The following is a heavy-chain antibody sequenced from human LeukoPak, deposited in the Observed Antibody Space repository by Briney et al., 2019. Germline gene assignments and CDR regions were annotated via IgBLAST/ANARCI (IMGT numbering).Heavy chain of an antibody. CDR3: AKDISYGWYYFDY. D-gene: IGHD6-19*01. V-gene: IGHV3-9*01. CDR1: GLTFGDYA. J-gene: IGHJ4*02. Sequence: GGSLRLSCAASGLTFGDYAMHWVRQAPGKGLEWVSVIRGNGGSKGYADPVKGRFTISRDNAKNSLYLQMNSLRAEDTALYYCAKDISYGWYYFDYWGQGTLVTVSS. CDR2: IRGNGGSK.